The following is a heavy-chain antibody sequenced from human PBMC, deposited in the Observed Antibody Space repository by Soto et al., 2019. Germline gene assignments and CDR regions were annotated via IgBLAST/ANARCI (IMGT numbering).Heavy chain of an antibody. CDR3: ATTGGLHSDFDY. D-gene: IGHD5-12*01. CDR2: IYYSGST. V-gene: IGHV4-59*01. CDR1: GGSISSYY. J-gene: IGHJ4*02. Sequence: SETLSLTCTVSGGSISSYYWSWIRQPPGKGLEWIGYIYYSGSTNYNPSLKSRVTISVDTSKNQFSLKLSSVTAADMAVNYCATTGGLHSDFDYWGQETLGPVSP.